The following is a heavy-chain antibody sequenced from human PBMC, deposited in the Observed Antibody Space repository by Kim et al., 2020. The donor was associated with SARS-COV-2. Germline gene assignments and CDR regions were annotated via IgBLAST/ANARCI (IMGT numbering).Heavy chain of an antibody. CDR3: ARGLSLRQLVPKHEACWFDP. CDR1: GGSFSGYY. Sequence: SETLSLTCAVYGGSFSGYYWSWIRQPPGKGLEWIGEINHSGSTNYNPSLKSRVTISVDTSKNQFSLKLSSVTAADTAVYYCARGLSLRQLVPKHEACWFDPWGQGTLVTVSS. CDR2: INHSGST. D-gene: IGHD6-6*01. V-gene: IGHV4-34*01. J-gene: IGHJ5*02.